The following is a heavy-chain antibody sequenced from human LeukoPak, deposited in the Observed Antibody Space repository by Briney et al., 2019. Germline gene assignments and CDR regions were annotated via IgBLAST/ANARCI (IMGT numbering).Heavy chain of an antibody. CDR1: GFTVSSNY. Sequence: GSLRLSCAASGFTVSSNYMSWVRQAPGKGLEWVSVIYSGGSTYYADSVKGRFTISRDNSKNTLYLQMNSLRAEDTAVYYCARGRTTVTTEDYWGQGTLVTVSS. V-gene: IGHV3-53*01. CDR2: IYSGGST. D-gene: IGHD4-17*01. J-gene: IGHJ4*02. CDR3: ARGRTTVTTEDY.